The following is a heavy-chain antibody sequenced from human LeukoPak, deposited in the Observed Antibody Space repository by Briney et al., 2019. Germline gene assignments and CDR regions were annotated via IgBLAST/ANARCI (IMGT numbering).Heavy chain of an antibody. CDR2: IYPGDSDT. J-gene: IGHJ4*02. D-gene: IGHD2-21*01. Sequence: GESLKISCKGSGYTFTTYWIGWVRQLPGKGLEWMGIIYPGDSDTRYSPSFQGQVTISADKSISTAHLQWSSLKASDTAMYYCARRKGLAGYFDYWGQGTLVTVSS. CDR3: ARRKGLAGYFDY. V-gene: IGHV5-51*01. CDR1: GYTFTTYW.